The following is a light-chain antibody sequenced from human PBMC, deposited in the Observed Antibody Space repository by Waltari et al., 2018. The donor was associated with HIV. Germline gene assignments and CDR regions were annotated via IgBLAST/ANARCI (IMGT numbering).Light chain of an antibody. V-gene: IGKV3-11*01. CDR2: DAS. CDR3: QQRSNWPPVT. CDR1: QNIGNY. Sequence: EVVLTQSPSTLSLSQGERATLSSRASQNIGNYLAWYQQKPGQAPRLLIYDASTRASGIPARFSGSGSGTDFTLTISSLEPEDVAVYYCQQRSNWPPVTFGQGTRLEI. J-gene: IGKJ5*01.